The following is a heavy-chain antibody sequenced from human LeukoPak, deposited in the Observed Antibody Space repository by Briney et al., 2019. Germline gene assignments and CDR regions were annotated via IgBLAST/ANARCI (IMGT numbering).Heavy chain of an antibody. V-gene: IGHV3-23*01. Sequence: TGGSLRLSCAASGFTFSSYGMSWVRQAPGKGLEWVSAISGSGGSTYYADSVKGRFTISRDNSKNTLYLQMNSLRAEDTAVYYCAKDSPSAKQLIDYWGQGTLVTVSS. D-gene: IGHD6-13*01. CDR1: GFTFSSYG. CDR2: ISGSGGST. J-gene: IGHJ4*02. CDR3: AKDSPSAKQLIDY.